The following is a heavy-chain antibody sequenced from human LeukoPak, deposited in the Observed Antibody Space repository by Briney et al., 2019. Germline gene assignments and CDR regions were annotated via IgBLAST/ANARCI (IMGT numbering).Heavy chain of an antibody. J-gene: IGHJ4*02. D-gene: IGHD3-3*01. CDR1: GFTFSSYE. CDR3: ARVNYDFWSGSAKLDY. V-gene: IGHV3-48*03. CDR2: ISSSGSTI. Sequence: GGSLRLSCVVSGFTFSSYEMNWVRQAPGKGLEWVSYISSSGSTIYYADSVKGRFTISRDNAKNSLYLQMNSLSAEDTAVYYCARVNYDFWSGSAKLDYWGQGTLVTVSS.